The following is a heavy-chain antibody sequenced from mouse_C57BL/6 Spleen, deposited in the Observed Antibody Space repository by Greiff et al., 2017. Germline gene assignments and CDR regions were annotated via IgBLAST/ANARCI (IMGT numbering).Heavy chain of an antibody. J-gene: IGHJ1*03. V-gene: IGHV1-42*01. Sequence: VQLQQSGPELVKPGASVKISCKASGYSFTGYYMNWVKQSPEKSLEWIGEINPSTGGTTYNQKFKAKATLTVDKSSSTAYMQLKSLTSEDSAVYYCARSGYSNHYWYFDVWGTGTTVTVSS. D-gene: IGHD2-5*01. CDR1: GYSFTGYY. CDR3: ARSGYSNHYWYFDV. CDR2: INPSTGGT.